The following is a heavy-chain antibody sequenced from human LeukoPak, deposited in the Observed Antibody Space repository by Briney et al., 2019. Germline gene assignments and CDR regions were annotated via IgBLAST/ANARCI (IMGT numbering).Heavy chain of an antibody. CDR2: ISAYNGNT. CDR1: GYTFTSYG. V-gene: IGHV1-18*01. J-gene: IGHJ4*02. Sequence: ASVKVSCKASGYTFTSYGISWVRQAPGQGLEWMGWISAYNGNTNYAQKLQGRVTMTTDTSTSTAYMELRSLRSDDTAVYYCARDPATYYYGSGSGNYFDYWGQGTLVTVSS. CDR3: ARDPATYYYGSGSGNYFDY. D-gene: IGHD3-10*01.